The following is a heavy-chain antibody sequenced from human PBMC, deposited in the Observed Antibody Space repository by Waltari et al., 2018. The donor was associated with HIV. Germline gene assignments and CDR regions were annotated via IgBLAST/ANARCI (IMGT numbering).Heavy chain of an antibody. D-gene: IGHD2-8*01. CDR2: IRSKVSGGTT. Sequence: VQLVESGGGLVQPGPSLRLSRTTSGFTFGDYAMGWFRQAPGKGLEWIGFIRSKVSGGTTEYAASVKGRFTISRDDSNSIVFLQMDSLKTEDTAMYYCSRDNPQWDYWGQGTLVTVSS. J-gene: IGHJ4*02. CDR1: GFTFGDYA. V-gene: IGHV3-49*03. CDR3: SRDNPQWDY.